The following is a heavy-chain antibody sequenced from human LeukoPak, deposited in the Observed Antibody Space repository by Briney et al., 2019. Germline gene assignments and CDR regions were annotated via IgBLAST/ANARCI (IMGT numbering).Heavy chain of an antibody. J-gene: IGHJ4*02. CDR1: GFTSSSYG. CDR2: ISYDGSNK. CDR3: AKAREPYSGSWYYFDY. V-gene: IGHV3-30*18. D-gene: IGHD6-13*01. Sequence: GGSLRLSCAASGFTSSSYGMHWVRQAPGKGLEWVAVISYDGSNKYYADSVKGRFTISRDNSKNTLYLQMNSLRAEDTAVYYCAKAREPYSGSWYYFDYWGQGTLVTVSS.